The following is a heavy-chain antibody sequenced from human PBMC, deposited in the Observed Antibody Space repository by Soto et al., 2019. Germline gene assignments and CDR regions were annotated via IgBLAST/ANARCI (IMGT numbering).Heavy chain of an antibody. CDR2: IYYSGST. Sequence: SSETLSLTCTVSGGSISSYYWSWIRQPPGKGLEWIGYIYYSGSTNYNPSLKSRVTISVDTSKNQFSLKLSSVTAADTAVYYCARYCSGGSCYGEVFDYWGQGTLVTFS. CDR1: GGSISSYY. V-gene: IGHV4-59*01. J-gene: IGHJ4*02. D-gene: IGHD2-15*01. CDR3: ARYCSGGSCYGEVFDY.